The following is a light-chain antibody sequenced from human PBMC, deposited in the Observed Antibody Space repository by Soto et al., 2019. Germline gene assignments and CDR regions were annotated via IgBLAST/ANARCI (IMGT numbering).Light chain of an antibody. V-gene: IGKV1-8*01. CDR1: QDISNN. CDR2: AAS. J-gene: IGKJ1*01. Sequence: AIRMTQSPSSISASTGDRVTITCRASQDISNNLVWYQQKPGQVPKVLIHAASTLQGGVSSRFSGSRSGTYFTLTINSLQSEDFATYYCQHYYTYPWTFCQGTKVEV. CDR3: QHYYTYPWT.